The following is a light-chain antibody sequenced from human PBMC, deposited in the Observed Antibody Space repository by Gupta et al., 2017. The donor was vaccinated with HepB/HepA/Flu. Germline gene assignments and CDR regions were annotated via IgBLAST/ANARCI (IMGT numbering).Light chain of an antibody. V-gene: IGLV1-47*02. Sequence: QPVLTHPPSPSGTPGQRVTISCSGSSSNIGNDNAYWYQQLPGQAPKLIIYNDNQRPSGVPERFSGSNSGTTASLTISGVQAEDEADYYCQGWDDSMGGWVFGAGTKVTVL. CDR1: SSNIGNDN. CDR2: NDN. J-gene: IGLJ1*01. CDR3: QGWDDSMGGWV.